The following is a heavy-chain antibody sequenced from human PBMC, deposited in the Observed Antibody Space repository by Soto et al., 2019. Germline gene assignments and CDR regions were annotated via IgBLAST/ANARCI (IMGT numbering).Heavy chain of an antibody. Sequence: GASVKVSCKASGGTFSSYAISWVRQAPGQGLEWMGGIIPIFGTANCAQKFQGRVTITADKSTSTAYMELSSLRSEDTAVYYCATVRPNITMIVVAHAFDIWGQGTMVTVSS. CDR3: ATVRPNITMIVVAHAFDI. D-gene: IGHD3-22*01. CDR1: GGTFSSYA. CDR2: IIPIFGTA. V-gene: IGHV1-69*06. J-gene: IGHJ3*02.